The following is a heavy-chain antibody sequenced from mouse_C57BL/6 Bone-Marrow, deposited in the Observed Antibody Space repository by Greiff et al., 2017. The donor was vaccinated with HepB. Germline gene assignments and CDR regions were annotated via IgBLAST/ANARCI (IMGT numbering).Heavy chain of an antibody. J-gene: IGHJ1*03. CDR2: IDPSDSYT. D-gene: IGHD2-5*01. Sequence: QVQLQQPGAELVMPGASVKLSCKASGYTFTSYWMHWVKQRPGQGLEWIGEIDPSDSYTNYNQKFKGKSTLTVDKSSSTAYMQLSSLTSEDSAVYYCARIPYDSNYVAPYWYFDVWGTGTTVTVSS. V-gene: IGHV1-69*01. CDR1: GYTFTSYW. CDR3: ARIPYDSNYVAPYWYFDV.